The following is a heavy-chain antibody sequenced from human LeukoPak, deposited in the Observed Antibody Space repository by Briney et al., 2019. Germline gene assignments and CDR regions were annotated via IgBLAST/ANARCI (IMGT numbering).Heavy chain of an antibody. J-gene: IGHJ4*02. D-gene: IGHD3-10*01. CDR1: GYTFTGYY. V-gene: IGHV1-2*02. CDR2: INPNSGGT. Sequence: ASVKVSCKASGYTFTGYYMHWVRQAPGQGLEWMGWINPNSGGTNYAQKFQGRVTMTRDTSISTAYMELSRLRSDDTAVYYCARDPITMVRGVITPFDYWGQGTLVTVSS. CDR3: ARDPITMVRGVITPFDY.